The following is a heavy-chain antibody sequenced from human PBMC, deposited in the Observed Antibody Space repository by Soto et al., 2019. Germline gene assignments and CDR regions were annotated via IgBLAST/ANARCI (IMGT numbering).Heavy chain of an antibody. CDR2: IYHSGST. J-gene: IGHJ3*02. CDR1: SGSISSSNW. V-gene: IGHV4-4*02. D-gene: IGHD3-10*01. CDR3: AKRDITMVRGGAGRRAFDI. Sequence: QVQLQESGPGLVKPSGTLSLTCAVSSGSISSSNWWSWVRQPPGKGLEWIGEIYHSGSTNYNPSLKSRVTISVDKSKNQFSLKRSSVTAADTAVYYCAKRDITMVRGGAGRRAFDIWGQGTMVTVSS.